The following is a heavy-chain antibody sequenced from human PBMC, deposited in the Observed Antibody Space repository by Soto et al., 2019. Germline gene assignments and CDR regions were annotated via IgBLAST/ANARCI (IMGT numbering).Heavy chain of an antibody. D-gene: IGHD3-16*01. Sequence: EVQLVESGGGLVQPGGSLRLSCAASGYTFSYFWMHWVRQVPGKGLMWVSRINGEGTITNYADSVKGRFTISRDNAKKTLFLQMNSLRAEDTAVYYCTKDTFGAEAYWGQGTLVAVSS. V-gene: IGHV3-74*01. CDR3: TKDTFGAEAY. CDR1: GYTFSYFW. J-gene: IGHJ4*02. CDR2: INGEGTIT.